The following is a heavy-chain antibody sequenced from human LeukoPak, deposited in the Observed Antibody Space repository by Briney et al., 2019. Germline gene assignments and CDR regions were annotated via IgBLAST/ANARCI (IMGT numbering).Heavy chain of an antibody. CDR1: GGSFSGYY. CDR2: INHSGST. CDR3: ARNRLRFLEWLSEGIDV. D-gene: IGHD3-3*01. J-gene: IGHJ6*02. Sequence: SETLSLTCAVYGGSFSGYYWSWIRQPPGKGLEWIGEINHSGSTNYNPSLKSRVTISVDTSKNQFSLKLSSVTAADTAVYYCARNRLRFLEWLSEGIDVWGQGTTVTVSS. V-gene: IGHV4-34*01.